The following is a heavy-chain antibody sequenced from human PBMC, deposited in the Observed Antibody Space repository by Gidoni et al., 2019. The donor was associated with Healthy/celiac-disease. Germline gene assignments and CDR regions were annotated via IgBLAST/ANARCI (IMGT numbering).Heavy chain of an antibody. D-gene: IGHD6-6*01. V-gene: IGHV1-2*02. CDR2: INPNSGGT. Sequence: QVQLVQSGAEVKKPGASVKVSCKASGYTFTGSYMHWVRQAPGQGLEWMGWINPNSGGTNYAQKFQGRVTMTRDTSISTAYMELSRLRSDDTAVYYCARDLEYSSSSDYYYYGMDVWGQGTTVTVSS. CDR3: ARDLEYSSSSDYYYYGMDV. CDR1: GYTFTGSY. J-gene: IGHJ6*02.